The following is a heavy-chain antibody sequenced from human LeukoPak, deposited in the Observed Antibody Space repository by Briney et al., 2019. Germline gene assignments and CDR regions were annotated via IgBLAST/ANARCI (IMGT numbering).Heavy chain of an antibody. CDR3: ARAPYCGGDCGEFDY. CDR1: GGSINNGGYY. Sequence: SQTLSLTCTVSGGSINNGGYYWSWIRQHPGKGLEWIGYIYYSGSSYYNPSLRSRVTISVDTSKNQFSLKLSSVTAADTAVYYCARAPYCGGDCGEFDYWGQGTLVTVSS. CDR2: IYYSGSS. D-gene: IGHD2-21*01. J-gene: IGHJ4*02. V-gene: IGHV4-31*03.